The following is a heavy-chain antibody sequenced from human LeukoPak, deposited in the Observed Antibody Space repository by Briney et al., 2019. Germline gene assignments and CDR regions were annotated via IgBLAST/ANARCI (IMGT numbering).Heavy chain of an antibody. J-gene: IGHJ4*02. Sequence: GASVKVSCKVSGYTLTELSMYWVRQAPGKGLEWMGGFDPENGQTIYAQKFQRSVTMTEHTSTDTAYMELRTLTSDDPAVYYCATARITMTTAGSRLDYWGQGTLVTVSS. V-gene: IGHV1-24*01. D-gene: IGHD3-22*01. CDR3: ATARITMTTAGSRLDY. CDR2: FDPENGQT. CDR1: GYTLTELS.